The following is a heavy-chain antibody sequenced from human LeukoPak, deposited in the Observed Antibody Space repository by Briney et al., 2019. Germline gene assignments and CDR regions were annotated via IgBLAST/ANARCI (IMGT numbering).Heavy chain of an antibody. Sequence: GRSLRLSCAASGFTFSSYGMHWVRQAPGKGLERVADIWYDGSNKYYADSVKGRFTISRDNSKNTLYLQMNSLRAEDTAVYYCARCSMAARPHYYFDYWGQGTLVTVSS. CDR1: GFTFSSYG. D-gene: IGHD6-6*01. CDR2: IWYDGSNK. CDR3: ARCSMAARPHYYFDY. V-gene: IGHV3-33*01. J-gene: IGHJ4*02.